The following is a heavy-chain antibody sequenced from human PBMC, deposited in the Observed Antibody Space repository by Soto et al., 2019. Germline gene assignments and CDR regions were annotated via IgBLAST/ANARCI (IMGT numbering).Heavy chain of an antibody. Sequence: VSCKASGGTFSSYAISWVRQAPGQGLEWMGGIIPIFGTANYAQKFQGRVTITADESTSTAYMELSSLRSEDTAVYYCARDSRKCSGGSCYGDYYYYYGMDVWGQGTTVTVSS. D-gene: IGHD2-15*01. CDR1: GGTFSSYA. CDR3: ARDSRKCSGGSCYGDYYYYYGMDV. J-gene: IGHJ6*02. CDR2: IIPIFGTA. V-gene: IGHV1-69*01.